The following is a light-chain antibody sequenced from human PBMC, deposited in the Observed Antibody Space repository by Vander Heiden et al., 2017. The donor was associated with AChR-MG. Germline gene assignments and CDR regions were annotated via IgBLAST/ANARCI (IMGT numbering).Light chain of an antibody. J-gene: IGKJ2*01. CDR2: LDS. CDR3: MQALHTPDT. V-gene: IGKV2-28*01. Sequence: DIVMTQSPLSLPVTPGEPASISCRSSQSLLHSDGYNYLDWYLQSPGQSPQLLIYLDSNRASGVPDRFSGSGSGTDFTLKISRVEAEDVAVYYCMQALHTPDTFGQGTKLEIK. CDR1: QSLLHSDGYNY.